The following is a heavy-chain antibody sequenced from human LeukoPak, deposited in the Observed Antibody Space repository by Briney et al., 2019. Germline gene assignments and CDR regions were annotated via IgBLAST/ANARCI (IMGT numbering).Heavy chain of an antibody. CDR1: GGTFSSYA. CDR2: ISAYNGNT. D-gene: IGHD5-18*01. Sequence: GASVKVSCKASGGTFSSYAISWVRQAPGQGLEWMGWISAYNGNTNYAQKLQGRVTMTTDTSTSTAYMELRSLRSDDTAVYYCARDQDTAMDPYNWFDPWGQGTLVTVSS. CDR3: ARDQDTAMDPYNWFDP. J-gene: IGHJ5*02. V-gene: IGHV1-18*01.